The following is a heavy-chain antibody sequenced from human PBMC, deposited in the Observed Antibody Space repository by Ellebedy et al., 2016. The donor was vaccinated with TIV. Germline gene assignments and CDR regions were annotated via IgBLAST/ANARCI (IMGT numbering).Heavy chain of an antibody. D-gene: IGHD2-21*01. V-gene: IGHV4-34*01. Sequence: SETLSLTXAVYGGSFSGYYWSWIRQPPGKGLEWIGEINHSGSTNYNPSLKSRVTISVDTSKNQFSLKLSSVTAADTAVYYCASGPAYCGGDCLAFDIWGQGTMVTVSS. J-gene: IGHJ3*02. CDR2: INHSGST. CDR1: GGSFSGYY. CDR3: ASGPAYCGGDCLAFDI.